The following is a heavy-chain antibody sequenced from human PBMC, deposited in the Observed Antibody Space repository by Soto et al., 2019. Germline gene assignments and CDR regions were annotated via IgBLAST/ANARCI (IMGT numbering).Heavy chain of an antibody. CDR3: AGTPPLHCTNGLCQSPGFDP. J-gene: IGHJ5*02. Sequence: SVKVSCKASGYTFSGYAMSWVRQAPGEGLEWMGGIIPIFGTANYAQKFQGRVTITADESTSTAYMELSSLRSEDTAVYYCAGTPPLHCTNGLCQSPGFDPWGQGPMVTVSS. CDR1: GYTFSGYA. V-gene: IGHV1-69*13. CDR2: IIPIFGTA. D-gene: IGHD2-8*01.